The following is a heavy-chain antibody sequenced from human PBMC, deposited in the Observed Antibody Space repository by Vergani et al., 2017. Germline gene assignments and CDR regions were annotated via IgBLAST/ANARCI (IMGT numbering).Heavy chain of an antibody. D-gene: IGHD6-19*01. Sequence: QVQLVQSGAEVKKPGASVNVFCKASGYTFTSYYINWVRQATGQGLEWMGWMNPNSGNTGYAQKFQGRVTMTRNTSISTDYMELSSLRSEDTAVYYCARVFGSRGRSCPYYGGEGTLVTVSS. V-gene: IGHV1-8*01. CDR2: MNPNSGNT. J-gene: IGHJ4*02. CDR3: ARVFGSRGRSCPYY. CDR1: GYTFTSYY.